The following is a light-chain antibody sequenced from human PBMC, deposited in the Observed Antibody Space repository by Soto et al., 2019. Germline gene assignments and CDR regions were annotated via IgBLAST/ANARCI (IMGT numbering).Light chain of an antibody. V-gene: IGKV1-5*03. CDR1: QSIKSW. CDR2: EAS. Sequence: DIQMPQSPSTLSGSVGDRVTITCRASQSIKSWLAWYQQKPGKAPKLLIYEASSLESGVPSRFSGSGSGTEFTLTISSLQPDDFATYYCQHYNSYPEAFGQGTKVDIK. CDR3: QHYNSYPEA. J-gene: IGKJ1*01.